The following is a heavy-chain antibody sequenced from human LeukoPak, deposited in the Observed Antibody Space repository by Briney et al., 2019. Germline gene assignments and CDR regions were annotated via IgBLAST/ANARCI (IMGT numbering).Heavy chain of an antibody. J-gene: IGHJ4*02. CDR1: GFTFSSYG. D-gene: IGHD1-26*01. Sequence: GGSLRLSCAASGFTFSSYGMRWVRQAPGKGLEWVAVIWYDGSYTYYAESVKGRFTISRDNSRNTLYLQMSSLRAEDTAVYYCAKPTSGDGSFLIDYWGQGTLVTVSS. CDR3: AKPTSGDGSFLIDY. V-gene: IGHV3-33*06. CDR2: IWYDGSYT.